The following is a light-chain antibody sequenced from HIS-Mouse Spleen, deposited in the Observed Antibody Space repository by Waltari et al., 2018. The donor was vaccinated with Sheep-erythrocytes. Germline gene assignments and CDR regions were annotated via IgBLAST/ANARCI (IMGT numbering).Light chain of an antibody. CDR1: SGHSSYA. CDR2: LNSDGSH. Sequence: QLVLTQSPSASASLGASVKLTCTLSSGHSSYAIAWHQQQPEKGPRYLMKLNSDGSHSKGEGIPDRFSGSNSGAERYLTISSLQSEDEADYYCQTWGTGIHVVFGGGTKLTVL. V-gene: IGLV4-69*01. CDR3: QTWGTGIHVV. J-gene: IGLJ2*01.